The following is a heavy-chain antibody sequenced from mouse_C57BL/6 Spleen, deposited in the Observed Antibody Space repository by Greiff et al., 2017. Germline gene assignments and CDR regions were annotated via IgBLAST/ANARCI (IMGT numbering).Heavy chain of an antibody. Sequence: DVKLVESGGDLVKPGGSLKLSCAASGFTFSSYGMSWVRQTPDKRLEWVATISSGGSYTYYPDSVKGRFTISRDNAKNTLYLQMSSLKSEDTAMYYCARRGGYPYYYAMDYWGQGTSVTVSS. CDR3: ARRGGYPYYYAMDY. D-gene: IGHD2-2*01. CDR2: ISSGGSYT. CDR1: GFTFSSYG. J-gene: IGHJ4*01. V-gene: IGHV5-6*02.